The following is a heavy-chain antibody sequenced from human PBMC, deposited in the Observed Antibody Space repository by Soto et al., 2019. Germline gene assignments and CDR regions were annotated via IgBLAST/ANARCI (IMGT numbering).Heavy chain of an antibody. CDR1: GFTFSSYA. CDR3: AKDPGYSYGRNYYYYGMDV. V-gene: IGHV3-23*01. Sequence: PGGSLRLSCAASGFTFSSYAMSWVRQAPGKGLEWVSAISGSGGSTYYADSVKGRFTISRDNSKNTLYLQMNGLRAEDTAVYYCAKDPGYSYGRNYYYYGMDVWGQGTTVTVSS. CDR2: ISGSGGST. D-gene: IGHD5-18*01. J-gene: IGHJ6*02.